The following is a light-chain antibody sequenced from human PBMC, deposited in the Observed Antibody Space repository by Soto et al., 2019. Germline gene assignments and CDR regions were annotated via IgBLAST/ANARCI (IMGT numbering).Light chain of an antibody. CDR2: EVT. Sequence: QSALTQPASVSGSPGQSITISCTGTSSDVGGYNYVSWYQQHPGKAPKLIIFEVTNRPSGVSNRFSGSKSGNTASLTISGLRAEDEADYYCSSYSRSSPYVFGTGTKLTVL. V-gene: IGLV2-14*01. J-gene: IGLJ1*01. CDR3: SSYSRSSPYV. CDR1: SSDVGGYNY.